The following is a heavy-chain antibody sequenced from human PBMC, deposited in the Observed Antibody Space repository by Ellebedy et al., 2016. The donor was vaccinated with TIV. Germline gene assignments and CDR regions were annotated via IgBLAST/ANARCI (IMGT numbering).Heavy chain of an antibody. CDR2: IDSGDRST. V-gene: IGHV3-74*01. Sequence: GGSLRLXXTPSGFTLSRYWIHWVRQVPGKGLVWVARIDSGDRSTSYADSVKGRFTISRDNGENTVYLEMKSLRAEDAAVYYCARAYCDGDCLGAFNIWGRGTLVTVAS. J-gene: IGHJ3*02. D-gene: IGHD2-21*02. CDR3: ARAYCDGDCLGAFNI. CDR1: GFTLSRYW.